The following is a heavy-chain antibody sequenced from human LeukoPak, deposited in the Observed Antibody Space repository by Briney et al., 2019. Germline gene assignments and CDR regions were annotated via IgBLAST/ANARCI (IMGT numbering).Heavy chain of an antibody. CDR3: ARCGTIGTGGDY. CDR1: GYSFTSYG. Sequence: ASVKVSCKASGYSFTSYGITWVRQAPGQGLEWMGWISGYNGNTKYAQKFQGRVTMTTDTSTSTAYLQWSSLKASDSAMYYCARCGTIGTGGDYWGQGTLVTVSS. J-gene: IGHJ4*02. V-gene: IGHV1-18*01. D-gene: IGHD1-1*01. CDR2: ISGYNGNT.